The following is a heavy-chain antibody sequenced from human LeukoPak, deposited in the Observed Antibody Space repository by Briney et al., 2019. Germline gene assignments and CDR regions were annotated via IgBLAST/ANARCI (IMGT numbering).Heavy chain of an antibody. CDR3: ARAGGTFDN. D-gene: IGHD1-1*01. CDR2: TYYRSKRYF. J-gene: IGHJ4*02. CDR1: GDSVSSKSAS. V-gene: IGHV6-1*01. Sequence: SQTLSLTCAISGDSVSSKSASWNWIRQSPSRGLEWLGRTYYRSKRYFEYAVSVKSRISINPDTSQNQFSLQLSSLTIEDTAVYYCARAGGTFDNWGQGTLVTVSS.